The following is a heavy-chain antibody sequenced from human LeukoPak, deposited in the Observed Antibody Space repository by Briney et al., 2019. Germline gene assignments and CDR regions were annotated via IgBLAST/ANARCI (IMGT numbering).Heavy chain of an antibody. Sequence: PGRSLRLSCAASGFTFSSYGMHWVRQAPGKGLEWVAVISYGGSNKYYADSVKGRFTISRDNSKNTLYLQMNSLRAEDTAVYYCAKDRAFWSGYFDYWGQGTLVTVSS. CDR1: GFTFSSYG. CDR3: AKDRAFWSGYFDY. D-gene: IGHD3-3*01. CDR2: ISYGGSNK. J-gene: IGHJ4*02. V-gene: IGHV3-30*18.